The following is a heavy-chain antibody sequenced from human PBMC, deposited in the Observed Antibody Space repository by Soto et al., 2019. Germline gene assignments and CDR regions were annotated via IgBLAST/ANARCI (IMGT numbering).Heavy chain of an antibody. D-gene: IGHD6-6*01. CDR1: GFTFSSYA. J-gene: IGHJ4*02. CDR3: AKSYHRIAARRFSGFDY. Sequence: GGSLRLSCAASGFTFSSYAMSWVRQAPGKGLEWVSAISGSGGSTYYADSVKGRFTISRDNSKNTLYLQMNSLRAEDTAVYYCAKSYHRIAARRFSGFDYWGQGTLVTVSS. CDR2: ISGSGGST. V-gene: IGHV3-23*01.